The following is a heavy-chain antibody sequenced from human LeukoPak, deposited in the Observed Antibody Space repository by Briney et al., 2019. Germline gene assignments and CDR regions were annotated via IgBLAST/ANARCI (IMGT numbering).Heavy chain of an antibody. D-gene: IGHD3-16*02. CDR3: ARDSDVWGSYRYLFDY. CDR2: IKQDGSEK. V-gene: IGHV3-7*03. CDR1: GFTFSSYW. J-gene: IGHJ4*02. Sequence: GGSLRLSCAASGFTFSSYWMSWVRQAPGKGLERVANIKQDGSEKYYVDSVKGRFTISRDNAKNSLYLQMNSLRAEDTAVYYCARDSDVWGSYRYLFDYWGQGTLVTVSS.